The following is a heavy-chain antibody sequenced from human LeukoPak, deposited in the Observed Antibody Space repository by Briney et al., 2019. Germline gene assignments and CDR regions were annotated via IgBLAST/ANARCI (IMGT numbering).Heavy chain of an antibody. CDR3: ARESPKRRDGYNS. CDR2: IYYSGST. V-gene: IGHV4-59*01. D-gene: IGHD5-24*01. J-gene: IGHJ5*02. CDR1: GGSISSYY. Sequence: SETLSLTCTVSGGSISSYYWSWIRQPPGKGLEWIGYIYYSGSTNYNPSLKSRVTISVDTSKNQFSLKLSSVTAADTAVYYCARESPKRRDGYNSWGQGTLVTVSS.